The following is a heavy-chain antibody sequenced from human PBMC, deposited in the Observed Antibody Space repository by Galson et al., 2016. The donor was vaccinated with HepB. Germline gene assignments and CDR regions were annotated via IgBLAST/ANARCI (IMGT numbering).Heavy chain of an antibody. Sequence: SLRLSCAGSGFTFGDYAVSWFRQAPGKGLEWVGLIRINRFGGTTEYAPSVKGRFIVSRDDSQSVAYLHMNGLKTEDTAMYYCTRDRHAGISLAFDYWGQGNMVTVSS. CDR3: TRDRHAGISLAFDY. D-gene: IGHD6-13*01. CDR2: IRINRFGGTT. V-gene: IGHV3-49*03. J-gene: IGHJ4*02. CDR1: GFTFGDYA.